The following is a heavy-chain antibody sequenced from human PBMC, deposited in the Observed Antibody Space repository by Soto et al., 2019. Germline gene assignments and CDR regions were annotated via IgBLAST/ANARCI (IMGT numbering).Heavy chain of an antibody. Sequence: SETLSLTCTVSGGSISSGDYYWSWIRQPPGKGLEWIGYIYYSGSTYYNPSLKSRVTISVDRSKNQFSLKLSSVTAADTAVYYCARDAHYYDSSGYYTNDYFDYWGQGTLVTVSS. D-gene: IGHD3-22*01. CDR3: ARDAHYYDSSGYYTNDYFDY. V-gene: IGHV4-30-4*01. J-gene: IGHJ4*02. CDR2: IYYSGST. CDR1: GGSISSGDYY.